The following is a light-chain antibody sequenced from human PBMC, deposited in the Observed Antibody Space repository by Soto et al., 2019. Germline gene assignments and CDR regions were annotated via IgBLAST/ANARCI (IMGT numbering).Light chain of an antibody. Sequence: DIQMTQSPSAMSASVGDRVTITCRASHGISNNLAWFQQKPGKVPERLIYAASSLQRGVPSRFSGSGSGTEFTLTISSLQPEDFATYYCLQHNSYPRTFGQGTKVDIK. V-gene: IGKV1-17*03. CDR1: HGISNN. CDR2: AAS. J-gene: IGKJ1*01. CDR3: LQHNSYPRT.